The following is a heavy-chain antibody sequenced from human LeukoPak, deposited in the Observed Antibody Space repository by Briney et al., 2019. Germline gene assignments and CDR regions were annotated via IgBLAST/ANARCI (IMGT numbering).Heavy chain of an antibody. CDR1: GASVSTGGYY. CDR3: ATIYYDVLTTYYDYFNY. D-gene: IGHD3-9*01. CDR2: MHYSGST. V-gene: IGHV4-61*08. J-gene: IGHJ4*02. Sequence: SETLSLTCTVSGASVSTGGYYWNWIRQPPGKGPEWIGYMHYSGSTNYNPFLKSRVTISVDTSKNQFSLKLTSITSADTAVYYCATIYYDVLTTYYDYFNYWGQGTLVTVSS.